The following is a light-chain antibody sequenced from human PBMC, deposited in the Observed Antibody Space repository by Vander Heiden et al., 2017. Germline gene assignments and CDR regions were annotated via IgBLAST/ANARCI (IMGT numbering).Light chain of an antibody. J-gene: IGKJ1*01. CDR3: QQSDSTPRS. CDR1: QSISSY. CDR2: AAS. Sequence: DIQMTQSPSSLSASVGDRVTITCRASQSISSYLNWYQQKPGKAPKLLIYAASSLQSRVPSRFSRTGSGTDFTLTISSLQPEDFATYYCQQSDSTPRSFGQGTKVEIK. V-gene: IGKV1-39*01.